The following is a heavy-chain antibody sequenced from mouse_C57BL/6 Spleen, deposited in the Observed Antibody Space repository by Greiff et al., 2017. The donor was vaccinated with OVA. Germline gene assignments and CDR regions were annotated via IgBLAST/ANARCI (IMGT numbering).Heavy chain of an antibody. CDR1: GYSFTGYY. Sequence: EVHLVESGPELVKPGASVKISCKASGYSFTGYYMNWVKQSPEKSLEWIGEINPSTGGTTYNQKFKAKATLTVDKSSSTAYMQLKSLTSEDSAVDYWARDRWLLRAVDDWGQGTSVTVSS. CDR2: INPSTGGT. CDR3: ARDRWLLRAVDD. J-gene: IGHJ4*01. V-gene: IGHV1-42*01. D-gene: IGHD2-3*01.